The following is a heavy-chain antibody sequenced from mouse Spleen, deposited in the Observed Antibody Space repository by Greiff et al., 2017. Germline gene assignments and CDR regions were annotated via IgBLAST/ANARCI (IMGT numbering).Heavy chain of an antibody. J-gene: IGHJ4*01. CDR2: ISTYYGDA. CDR3: ARNYAHAMDY. V-gene: IGHV1S137*01. D-gene: IGHD1-1*02. CDR1: GYTFTDYA. Sequence: LVESGAELVRPGVSVKISCKGSGYTFTDYAMHWVKQSHAKSLEWIGVISTYYGDASYNQKFKGKATMTVDKSSSTAYMELARLTSEDSAIYYCARNYAHAMDYWGQGTSVTVSS.